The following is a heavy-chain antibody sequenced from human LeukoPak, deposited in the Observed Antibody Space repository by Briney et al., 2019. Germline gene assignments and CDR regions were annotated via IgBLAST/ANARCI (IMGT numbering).Heavy chain of an antibody. V-gene: IGHV3-21*01. CDR2: ISSSSSYI. J-gene: IGHJ5*02. Sequence: PGGSLRLSCAASGFTFSSYSMNWVRQAPGKGLEWVSSISSSSSYIYYADSVKGRFTISRDNAKNSLYLQMNSLRAEDTAVYYCARDMWNRRYYYDSRGFDPWGQGTLVTVSS. D-gene: IGHD3-22*01. CDR3: ARDMWNRRYYYDSRGFDP. CDR1: GFTFSSYS.